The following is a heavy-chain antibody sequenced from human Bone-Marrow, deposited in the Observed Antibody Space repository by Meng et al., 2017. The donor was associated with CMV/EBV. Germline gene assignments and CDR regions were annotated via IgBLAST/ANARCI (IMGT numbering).Heavy chain of an antibody. D-gene: IGHD3-10*01. CDR2: ISYDGSNK. Sequence: GESLKISCAASGFTFSSYWMSWVRQAPGKGLEWVAVISYDGSNKYYADSVKGRFTISRDNSKNTLYLQMNSLRAEETAVYYCAKDLTLGRGPGGGMEVWGQGTTVTVSS. J-gene: IGHJ6*02. V-gene: IGHV3-30*18. CDR1: GFTFSSYW. CDR3: AKDLTLGRGPGGGMEV.